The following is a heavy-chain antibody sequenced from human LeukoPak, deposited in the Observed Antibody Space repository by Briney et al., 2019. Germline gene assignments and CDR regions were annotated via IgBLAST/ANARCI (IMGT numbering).Heavy chain of an antibody. Sequence: GGSLRLSCAASGFTFSSHAMSWVRQAPGKGLEWVSAISGSGGSTYYADSVKGRFTISRDNSKNTLYLQMNSLRAEDTAVYYCAKPGSVYSSSWSLYYFDYWGQGTLVTVSS. CDR1: GFTFSSHA. CDR3: AKPGSVYSSSWSLYYFDY. D-gene: IGHD6-13*01. J-gene: IGHJ4*02. CDR2: ISGSGGST. V-gene: IGHV3-23*01.